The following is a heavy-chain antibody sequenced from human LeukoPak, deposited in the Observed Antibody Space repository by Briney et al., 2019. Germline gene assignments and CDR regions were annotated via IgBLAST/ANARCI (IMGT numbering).Heavy chain of an antibody. D-gene: IGHD3-10*01. V-gene: IGHV3-48*03. J-gene: IGHJ4*02. CDR2: ISSSGSTI. Sequence: PGGSLRLSCAASGFTFSSYEMNRVRQAPGKGLEWVSYISSSGSTIYYADSVKGRFTISRDNDKTSLYLQMNRVRADDTAVYYCARGAWFGEDWGQGTLVTVSA. CDR1: GFTFSSYE. CDR3: ARGAWFGED.